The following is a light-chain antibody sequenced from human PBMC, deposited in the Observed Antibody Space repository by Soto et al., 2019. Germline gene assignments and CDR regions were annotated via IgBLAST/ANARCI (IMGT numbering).Light chain of an antibody. CDR1: QKIDDW. CDR2: SAS. V-gene: IGKV1-39*01. J-gene: IGKJ5*01. CDR3: QQSYSIPIT. Sequence: DVQMTQSPSTLAASVGDRVTITCRASQKIDDWMAWYQQKPGKAPKLLIYSASTLQSGVPSRFIGSGSGTDFTLTISSLQPEDFATYHCQQSYSIPITFGQGTRLEIK.